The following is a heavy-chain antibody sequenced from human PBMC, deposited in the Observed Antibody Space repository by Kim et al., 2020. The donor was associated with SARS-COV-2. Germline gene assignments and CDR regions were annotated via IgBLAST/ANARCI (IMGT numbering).Heavy chain of an antibody. Sequence: GGSLRLSCATSGLTFSSAWMSWVRQAPGKGLEWVGRIKTKSEGGSTDNAAPVKGSFTIARDDSKNTVYLQMNSVKTDDTAVYYCGTFGSRWQGIHWGQGTMVTVSA. CDR2: IKTKSEGGST. CDR1: GLTFSSAW. V-gene: IGHV3-15*05. CDR3: GTFGSRWQGIH. D-gene: IGHD6-13*01. J-gene: IGHJ4*02.